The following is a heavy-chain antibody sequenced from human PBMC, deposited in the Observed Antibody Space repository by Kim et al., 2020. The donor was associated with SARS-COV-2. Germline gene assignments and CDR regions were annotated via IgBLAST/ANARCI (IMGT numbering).Heavy chain of an antibody. CDR1: GYNFRNYW. V-gene: IGHV3-7*01. Sequence: GGSLRLSCVASGYNFRNYWMSWVRQAPGKGLEWVAMKKGDGSEDHYVDSVKGRFTMSRDTAWNSLSLQMNSLRTEDTAIYYCAALDSAQAPGGIWGQGTQVTVSS. CDR2: KKGDGSED. J-gene: IGHJ4*02. D-gene: IGHD3-10*01. CDR3: AALDSAQAPGGI.